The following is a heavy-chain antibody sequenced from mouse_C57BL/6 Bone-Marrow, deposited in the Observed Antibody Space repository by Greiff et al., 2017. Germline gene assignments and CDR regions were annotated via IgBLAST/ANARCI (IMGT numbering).Heavy chain of an antibody. CDR2: ISDGGSYT. J-gene: IGHJ3*01. CDR3: ARDRDRGYWAWFAY. V-gene: IGHV5-4*01. Sequence: EVKLMESGGGLVKPGGSLKLSCAASGFTFSSYAMSWVRQTPEKRLEWVATISDGGSYTYYPDNVKGRFTISRDNAKNNLYLQMSHLKSEDTAMYYCARDRDRGYWAWFAYWGQGTLVTVSA. CDR1: GFTFSSYA. D-gene: IGHD2-3*01.